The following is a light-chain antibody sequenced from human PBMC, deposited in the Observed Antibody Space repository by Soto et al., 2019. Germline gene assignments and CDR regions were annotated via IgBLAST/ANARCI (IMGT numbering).Light chain of an antibody. CDR2: DAS. CDR3: HQYGSPPLP. Sequence: PGERATLSCRASQSVRSNYLAWYQQKPGQAPRFLIYDASSRATGIPDRFSGSGSGTDFTLTISRLEPEDIAVYYSHQYGSPPLPFGGGTKGDIK. J-gene: IGKJ4*01. CDR1: QSVRSNY. V-gene: IGKV3-20*01.